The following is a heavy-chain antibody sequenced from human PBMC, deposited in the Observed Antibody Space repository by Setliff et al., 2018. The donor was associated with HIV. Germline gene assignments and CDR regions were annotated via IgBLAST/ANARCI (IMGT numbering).Heavy chain of an antibody. CDR2: VYSSGNT. CDR3: ARSIYGSGTYPLDV. V-gene: IGHV4-4*07. CDR1: GASISSQY. D-gene: IGHD3-10*01. Sequence: PSETLSLTCIVSGASISSQYWSWIRQPAGKGLEWIGRVYSSGNTNYNPSFKSRVTMSVDTSKNQFSLNLNSVTAADTAVYYCARSIYGSGTYPLDVWGPGTLVTVSS. J-gene: IGHJ4*02.